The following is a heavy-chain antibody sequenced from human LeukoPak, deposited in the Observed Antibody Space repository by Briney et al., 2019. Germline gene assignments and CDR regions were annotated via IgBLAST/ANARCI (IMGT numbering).Heavy chain of an antibody. D-gene: IGHD7-27*01. CDR2: INHSGST. CDR3: ARVAGDPTYQIDD. J-gene: IGHJ4*02. V-gene: IGHV4-34*01. CDR1: GGSFSGYY. Sequence: SETLSLTCAVYGGSFSGYYWSWIRQPPGKGLEWIGEINHSGSTNYNPSLKSRVTISVDTSKNQFSLKLSSVTAADTAVYYCARVAGDPTYQIDDWGQGTLVTVSS.